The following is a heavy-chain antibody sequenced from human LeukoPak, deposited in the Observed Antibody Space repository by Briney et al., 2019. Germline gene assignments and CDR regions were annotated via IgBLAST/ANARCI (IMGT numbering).Heavy chain of an antibody. CDR2: IHSGDNT. J-gene: IGHJ4*02. CDR3: ASLTRDY. Sequence: GGSLRLSCAASGFTVGSNYMTWVRQAPGKGLEWVSVIHSGDNTYYADSVKGRFTISRDNSKNTFYLQMNSLRVEDTAVYYCASLTRDYWGQGTLVTVSS. CDR1: GFTVGSNY. V-gene: IGHV3-53*01. D-gene: IGHD4/OR15-4a*01.